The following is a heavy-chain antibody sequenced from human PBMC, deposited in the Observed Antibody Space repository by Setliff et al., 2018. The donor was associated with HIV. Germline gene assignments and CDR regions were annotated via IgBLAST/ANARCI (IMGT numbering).Heavy chain of an antibody. Sequence: ASVKSPARPLVTVLSTYAISWVRQAPGQGLEWMGWIDSNNGNRNFAQKFRGRVTMTTDISTNTAYMEMRSLSFDDTAVYYCARWVRGVAYYFDYWGQGTLVTVSS. CDR1: VTVLSTYA. CDR2: IDSNNGNR. V-gene: IGHV1-18*01. CDR3: ARWVRGVAYYFDY. J-gene: IGHJ4*02. D-gene: IGHD3-10*01.